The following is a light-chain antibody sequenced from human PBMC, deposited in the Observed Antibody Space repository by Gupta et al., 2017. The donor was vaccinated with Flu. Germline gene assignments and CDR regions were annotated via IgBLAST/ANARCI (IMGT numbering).Light chain of an antibody. Sequence: SCNGTPSACGGGNCVSCYHHPPAKAPNRIIYDVTSRPCGVSHPFSGSTSGNTASLTISALPSEDEAAYYCISYEKITTAFYVFGTGTKITVL. CDR3: ISYEKITTAFYV. CDR1: PSACGGGNC. V-gene: IGLV2-14*03. J-gene: IGLJ1*01. CDR2: DVT.